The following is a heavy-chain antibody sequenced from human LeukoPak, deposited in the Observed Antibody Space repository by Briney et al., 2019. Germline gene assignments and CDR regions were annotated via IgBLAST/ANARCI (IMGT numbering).Heavy chain of an antibody. V-gene: IGHV3-30-3*02. CDR3: AKIGNGYTYGGGFGP. D-gene: IGHD5-18*01. J-gene: IGHJ5*02. Sequence: PGGSLRLSCIISGTFFSGYSMVWVRQAAGKGLEWVTVISHDGSNKHYAESVKGRFTISREDPTKTLYLQMNSLRIEDTAVYYCAKIGNGYTYGGGFGPWGQGTLVTVSS. CDR1: GTFFSGYS. CDR2: ISHDGSNK.